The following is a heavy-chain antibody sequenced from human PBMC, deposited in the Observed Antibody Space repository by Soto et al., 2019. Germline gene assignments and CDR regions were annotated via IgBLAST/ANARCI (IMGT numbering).Heavy chain of an antibody. V-gene: IGHV1-18*04. CDR1: GYTFTTYG. Sequence: GASVKVSCKASGYTFTTYGITWVRQAPGQGLEWMGWISGYNGNTNYGQKLQGRVTLTTDTSTSTAYMELRSLRSDDTALYYCARVLXNVVRFGELSPLYYFDFWGQGTLVTVSS. CDR2: ISGYNGNT. CDR3: ARVLXNVVRFGELSPLYYFDF. J-gene: IGHJ4*02. D-gene: IGHD3-10*01.